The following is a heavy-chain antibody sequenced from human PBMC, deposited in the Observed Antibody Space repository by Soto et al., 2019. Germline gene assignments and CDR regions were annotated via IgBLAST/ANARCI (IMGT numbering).Heavy chain of an antibody. CDR2: ISGSGKDT. D-gene: IGHD6-6*01. Sequence: PGGSLRLSCVASGCDFTSFRVNWVRQPPVKGLEWVASISGSGKDTFYRHSVKGRFAISRGSVGTSLFLRMDSVKVEDTAVYHCARVHLVAGSAFYCAMDVWGPGTAVTV. CDR3: ARVHLVAGSAFYCAMDV. V-gene: IGHV3-21*01. J-gene: IGHJ6*02. CDR1: GCDFTSFR.